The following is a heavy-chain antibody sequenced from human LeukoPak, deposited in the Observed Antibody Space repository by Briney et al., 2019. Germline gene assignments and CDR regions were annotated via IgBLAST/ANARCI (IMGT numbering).Heavy chain of an antibody. CDR1: GDSVSSNSAA. Sequence: SQTLSLTCAISGDSVSSNSAAWNWIRQSPSRGLEWLGRTYYRSKWYNDYAVSVKSRITINPDTSKNQFSLQLNSVTPEDTAVYYCARGPGSGSYYDGAYNWFDPWGQGTLVTVSS. J-gene: IGHJ5*02. CDR2: TYYRSKWYN. V-gene: IGHV6-1*01. D-gene: IGHD3-10*01. CDR3: ARGPGSGSYYDGAYNWFDP.